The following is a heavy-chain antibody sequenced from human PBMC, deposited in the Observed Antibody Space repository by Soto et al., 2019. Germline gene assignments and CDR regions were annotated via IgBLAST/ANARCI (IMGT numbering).Heavy chain of an antibody. CDR1: GYTFTAQY. CDR2: INPTTGAT. D-gene: IGHD2-2*01. V-gene: IGHV1-2*02. Sequence: GASVKVSCKASGYTFTAQYLHGVRKAPGEGLEWMGWINPTTGATRYAQKFQGRVTMTRDTSMSTAYLAVRSLRPDDTAVYYCAKEESSCASWFDPWGQGTLVTVSS. CDR3: AKEESSCASWFDP. J-gene: IGHJ5*02.